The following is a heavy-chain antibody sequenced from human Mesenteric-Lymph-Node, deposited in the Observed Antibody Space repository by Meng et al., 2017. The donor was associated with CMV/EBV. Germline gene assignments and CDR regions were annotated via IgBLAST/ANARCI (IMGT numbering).Heavy chain of an antibody. CDR1: GFTFSSYA. J-gene: IGHJ4*02. V-gene: IGHV3-23*01. D-gene: IGHD1-26*01. CDR2: ISGSGGST. Sequence: GESLKISCAASGFTFSSYAMSWVRQAPGKGLEWVSAISGSGGSTSYADSEKGRFTISRDNSKNTLYLQMNSLRVEDTAIYYCAKGQNSGTYPFDYWGQGTLVTVSS. CDR3: AKGQNSGTYPFDY.